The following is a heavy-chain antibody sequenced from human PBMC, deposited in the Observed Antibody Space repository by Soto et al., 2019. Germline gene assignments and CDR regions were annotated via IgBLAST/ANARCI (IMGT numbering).Heavy chain of an antibody. V-gene: IGHV4-4*07. CDR2: IFSSGST. Sequence: SETLSLTCTVSGGSINTFYWSWFRQPAGKGLEWIGRIFSSGSTSFNPSLESRVAMSVDTSKNHFSLNLSSVTAADMAVYYCAREGSYSAYNFAHGIQLWSFDFWGQGALVTVSS. CDR3: AREGSYSAYNFAHGIQLWSFDF. CDR1: GGSINTFY. D-gene: IGHD5-12*01. J-gene: IGHJ4*02.